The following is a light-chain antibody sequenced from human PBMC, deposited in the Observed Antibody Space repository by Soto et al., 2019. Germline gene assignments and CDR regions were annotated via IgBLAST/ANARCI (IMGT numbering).Light chain of an antibody. Sequence: QSVLTQPASVSGSPGQSITISCTGTSSDVGGYNYVSWYQQHPGKAPKLMIYEVSNRPSGVSNRFSGSKSGNTASLTISGLQDEDEADYYCSSYTSSSTSFGGGTKLTVL. V-gene: IGLV2-14*01. CDR3: SSYTSSSTS. J-gene: IGLJ2*01. CDR2: EVS. CDR1: SSDVGGYNY.